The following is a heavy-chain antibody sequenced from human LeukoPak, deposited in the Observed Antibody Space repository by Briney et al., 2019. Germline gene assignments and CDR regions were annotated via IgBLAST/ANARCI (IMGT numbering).Heavy chain of an antibody. CDR3: ARPYCSGGSCYPYFDS. J-gene: IGHJ4*02. CDR1: GGSISSSSYY. D-gene: IGHD2-15*01. CDR2: IYYSGSA. Sequence: SETLSLTCTVSGGSISSSSYYWGWIRQPPGKGLEWIGTIYYSGSASYNPSLQSRVTISVDTSKNLFSLKLTSVTAANTAVYFCARPYCSGGSCYPYFDSWGQGTLVTVSS. V-gene: IGHV4-39*01.